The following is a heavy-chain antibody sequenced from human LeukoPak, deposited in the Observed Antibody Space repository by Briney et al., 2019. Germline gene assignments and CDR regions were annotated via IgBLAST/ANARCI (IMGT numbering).Heavy chain of an antibody. CDR2: FDPEDGET. Sequence: ASVKVSCKVSGYTLTELSMHWVRQAPGKGLEWMGGFDPEDGETIYAQKFQGRVTMTEDTSTDTAYMELRSLRSDDTAVYYCARRDNVGDALDVWGQGTMVTVSS. V-gene: IGHV1-24*01. CDR1: GYTLTELS. D-gene: IGHD3-10*01. CDR3: ARRDNVGDALDV. J-gene: IGHJ3*01.